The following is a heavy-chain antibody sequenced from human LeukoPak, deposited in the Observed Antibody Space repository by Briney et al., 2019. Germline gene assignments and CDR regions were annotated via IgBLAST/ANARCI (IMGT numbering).Heavy chain of an antibody. V-gene: IGHV3-53*01. Sequence: GGSLRLSWVASGFTVTSNYVTWVRQAPGKGLEWVSVVYTGGSPYYADSVKGRFAISRDISKNTVYLQMYSLRAEDTAVYYCARGAATGPTLGLDYWGQGTLVTVSS. D-gene: IGHD6-13*01. J-gene: IGHJ4*02. CDR3: ARGAATGPTLGLDY. CDR1: GFTVTSNY. CDR2: VYTGGSP.